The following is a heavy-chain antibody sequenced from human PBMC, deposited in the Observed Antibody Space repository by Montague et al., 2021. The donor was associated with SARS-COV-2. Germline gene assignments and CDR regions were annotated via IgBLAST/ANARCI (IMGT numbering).Heavy chain of an antibody. V-gene: IGHV4-4*07. CDR3: ARTPTRPLSLDS. CDR2: VTTSGTT. Sequence: SETLSLTCAVSGGSITGFSWSWVRQRAGKGLEWIGRVTTSGTTNYGPSLRSRVTMTVDTSKNQFSLNLNSVTAADTAIYYCARTPTRPLSLDSWGQGTLVTVSS. D-gene: IGHD6-6*01. J-gene: IGHJ4*02. CDR1: GGSITGFS.